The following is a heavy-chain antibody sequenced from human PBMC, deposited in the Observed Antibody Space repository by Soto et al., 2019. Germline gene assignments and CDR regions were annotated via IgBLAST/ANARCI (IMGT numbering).Heavy chain of an antibody. CDR2: ISAYNGNT. CDR1: GYTFTSYG. J-gene: IGHJ4*02. V-gene: IGHV1-18*01. Sequence: ASENVSCKASGYTFTSYGISWVRQAPGQGLEWMGWISAYNGNTNYAQKLQGRVTMTTDTSTSTAYMELRSLRSDDTAVYYCARDTNYDFWSGYYTGIDYWGQGTLVTVSS. D-gene: IGHD3-3*01. CDR3: ARDTNYDFWSGYYTGIDY.